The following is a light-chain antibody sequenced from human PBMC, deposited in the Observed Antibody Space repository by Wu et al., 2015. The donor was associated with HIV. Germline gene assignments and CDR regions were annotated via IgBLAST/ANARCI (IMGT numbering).Light chain of an antibody. V-gene: IGKV3-11*01. J-gene: IGKJ5*01. CDR3: QQCNNWPLT. Sequence: DIVLTQSPATLSLPPGQRATLSCRASQSVTSYLVWYQQKPGQSPRLLIYDTSTRATGIPARFSGTGSATDFTLTISSLEPEDFAVYYCQQCNNWPLTFGQGTRLEIK. CDR1: QSVTSY. CDR2: DTS.